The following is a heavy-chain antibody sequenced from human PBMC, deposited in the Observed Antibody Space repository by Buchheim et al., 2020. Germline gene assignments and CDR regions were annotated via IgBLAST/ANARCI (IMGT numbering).Heavy chain of an antibody. D-gene: IGHD3/OR15-3a*01. Sequence: DVQLVESGGDLVNPGGSLRLSCTASGFTLSNAWVSWVRHTPGKGLEWVGRIKSKSSTGPIDYAAPVKGRFTISRDESQNILSLQMNDLQIEDTAVYYCTTSPVAFWTGYQNNDFWGHGTL. J-gene: IGHJ4*01. CDR3: TTSPVAFWTGYQNNDF. CDR1: GFTLSNAW. V-gene: IGHV3-15*01. CDR2: IKSKSSTGPI.